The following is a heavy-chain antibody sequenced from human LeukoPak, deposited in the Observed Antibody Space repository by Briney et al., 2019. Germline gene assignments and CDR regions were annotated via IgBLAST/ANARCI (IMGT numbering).Heavy chain of an antibody. CDR1: GGSFSGYY. J-gene: IGHJ5*02. Sequence: SETLSLTCAVYGGSFSGYYWSWIRQPPGKGLEWIGEINHSGSTNYNPSPKSRVTISVDTSKNQFSLKLSSVTAADTAVYYCARGRVLWFGELYPRWFDPWGQGTLVTVSS. D-gene: IGHD3-10*01. V-gene: IGHV4-34*01. CDR2: INHSGST. CDR3: ARGRVLWFGELYPRWFDP.